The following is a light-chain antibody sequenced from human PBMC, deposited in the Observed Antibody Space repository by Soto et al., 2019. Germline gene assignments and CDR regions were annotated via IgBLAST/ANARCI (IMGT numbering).Light chain of an antibody. V-gene: IGLV1-51*01. CDR3: ATWDNLLSAGL. Sequence: QSVLTQPPSVSATPGQKVTISCSGGPSNIGNNFVSWYQRLPGTAPRVIIYDNYERPSGIPDRFSGSKSGTSATLDITGLQTGDEADYYCATWDNLLSAGLFGGRTKLTVL. CDR1: PSNIGNNF. J-gene: IGLJ2*01. CDR2: DNY.